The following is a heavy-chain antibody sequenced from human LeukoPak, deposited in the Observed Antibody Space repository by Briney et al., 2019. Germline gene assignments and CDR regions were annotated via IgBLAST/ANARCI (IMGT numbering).Heavy chain of an antibody. V-gene: IGHV4-59*08. CDR3: ARGRGYGGNYLRSFDI. Sequence: PSETLSLTCTVSGDSLSSYFWSWIRQPPGKGLEWMGDNSGSTNYNASLKSRVTILLVRSKNQFSLNLSSVTAADTAVYYCARGRGYGGNYLRSFDIWGQGTMVTVSS. CDR2: NSGST. D-gene: IGHD1-26*01. CDR1: GDSLSSYF. J-gene: IGHJ3*02.